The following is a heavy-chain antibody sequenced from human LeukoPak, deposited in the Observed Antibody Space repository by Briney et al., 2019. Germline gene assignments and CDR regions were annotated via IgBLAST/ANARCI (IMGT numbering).Heavy chain of an antibody. CDR2: IYSGGST. CDR3: ARTIAQYTNSWLYYYYGMDV. CDR1: GFTVSSDY. V-gene: IGHV3-53*01. D-gene: IGHD6-13*01. J-gene: IGHJ6*02. Sequence: PGGSLRLSCAASGFTVSSDYMSWVRQAPGKGLEWVSVIYSGGSTYYADSVKGRFTVSRDNSKSTLYLQMNSLRAEGTAVFYCARTIAQYTNSWLYYYYGMDVWGQGTTVTVSS.